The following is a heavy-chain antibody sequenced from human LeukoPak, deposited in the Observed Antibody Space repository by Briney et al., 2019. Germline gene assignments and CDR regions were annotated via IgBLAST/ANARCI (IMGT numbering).Heavy chain of an antibody. J-gene: IGHJ3*02. CDR3: ARAPLITFGGVIGDAFDI. CDR2: IYSSGNT. V-gene: IGHV4-39*07. D-gene: IGHD3-16*02. CDR1: GGSISSNSYY. Sequence: PSETLSLTCTVSGGSISSNSYYWGWVRQPPGKGLEWIGSIYSSGNTYYNPSLKSRVTISVDTSKNQFSLKLSSVTAADTAVYYCARAPLITFGGVIGDAFDIWGQGTMVTVSS.